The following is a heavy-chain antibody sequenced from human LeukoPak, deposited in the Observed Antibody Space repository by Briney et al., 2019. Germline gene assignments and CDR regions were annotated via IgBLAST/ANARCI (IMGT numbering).Heavy chain of an antibody. V-gene: IGHV3-23*01. Sequence: GGSLRLSCAASGFTFSSYAMSWVRQAPGKGLEWVSAISGSGGSTYYADFVKGRFTISRDNSKNTLYLQMNSLRAEDTAVYYCAKAKNVLRYFDWLTDYWGQGTLVTVSS. J-gene: IGHJ4*02. CDR2: ISGSGGST. CDR1: GFTFSSYA. CDR3: AKAKNVLRYFDWLTDY. D-gene: IGHD3-9*01.